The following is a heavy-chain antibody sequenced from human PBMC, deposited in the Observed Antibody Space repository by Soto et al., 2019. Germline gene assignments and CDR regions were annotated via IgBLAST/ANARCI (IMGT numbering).Heavy chain of an antibody. D-gene: IGHD3-3*01. J-gene: IGHJ6*02. CDR3: ARVFKSWSGYYRGYGMDV. CDR2: IYYSGST. V-gene: IGHV4-59*01. CDR1: GGSRCSYY. Sequence: AETLSLTCTVSGGSRCSYYWSWMLQPPGKGLEWIGYIYYSGSTNYNPSLKSRVTISVDTSKNQFSLKLSSVTAADTAVYYCARVFKSWSGYYRGYGMDVWGQGTTVTVSS.